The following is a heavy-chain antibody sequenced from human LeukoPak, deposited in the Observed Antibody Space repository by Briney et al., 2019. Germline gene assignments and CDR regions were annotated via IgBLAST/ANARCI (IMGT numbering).Heavy chain of an antibody. D-gene: IGHD6-19*01. CDR1: GFTFNNYW. CDR2: INSDGSST. V-gene: IGHV3-74*01. CDR3: SRAGGDTGWYLGEGS. J-gene: IGHJ5*02. Sequence: PGGSLRLSCAASGFTFNNYWIHWVRQAPGKGLVWVSRINSDGSSTNYADSVKGRFTISRDNAKNTLYLQINSLRAEDMAVYYCSRAGGDTGWYLGEGSWGQGTLVTVSS.